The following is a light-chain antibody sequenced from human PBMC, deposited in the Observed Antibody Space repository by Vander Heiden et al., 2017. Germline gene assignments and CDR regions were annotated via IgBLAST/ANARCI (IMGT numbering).Light chain of an antibody. CDR3: QSYDSSSWV. J-gene: IGLJ3*02. CDR1: NGSIASNY. CDR2: EDN. Sequence: NFMLTQPHSVSESPGKTVTISCTRSNGSIASNYVQWYQQRPGSSPTTVIYEDNQRPSGVPDRFSGSIDSSSNSASLTISGLKTEDEADYYCQSYDSSSWVFGGGTKLTVL. V-gene: IGLV6-57*01.